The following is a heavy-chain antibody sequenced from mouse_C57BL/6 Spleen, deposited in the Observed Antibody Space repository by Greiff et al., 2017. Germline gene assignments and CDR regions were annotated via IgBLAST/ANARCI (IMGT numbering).Heavy chain of an antibody. Sequence: QVHVKQSGAELVKPGASVKLSCKASGYTFTSYWMHWVKQRPGQGLEWIGMIHPNSGSTNYNEKFKSKATLTVDKSSSTAYMQLSSLTSEDSAVYYCAREFITTVVATGDYFDYWGQGTTLTVSS. CDR3: AREFITTVVATGDYFDY. J-gene: IGHJ2*01. CDR1: GYTFTSYW. V-gene: IGHV1-64*01. CDR2: IHPNSGST. D-gene: IGHD1-1*01.